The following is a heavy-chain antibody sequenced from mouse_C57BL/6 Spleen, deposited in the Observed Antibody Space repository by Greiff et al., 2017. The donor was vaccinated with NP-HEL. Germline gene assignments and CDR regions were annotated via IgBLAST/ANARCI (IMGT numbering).Heavy chain of an antibody. CDR2: INPNNGGT. V-gene: IGHV1-26*01. D-gene: IGHD3-2*02. J-gene: IGHJ3*01. CDR1: GYTFTDYY. CDR3: ARGDSSGYVAWFAY. Sequence: GYTFTDYYMNWVKQSHGKSLEWIGDINPNNGGTSYNQKFKGKATLTVDKSSSTAYMELRSLTSEDSAVYYCARGDSSGYVAWFAYWGQGTLVTVSA.